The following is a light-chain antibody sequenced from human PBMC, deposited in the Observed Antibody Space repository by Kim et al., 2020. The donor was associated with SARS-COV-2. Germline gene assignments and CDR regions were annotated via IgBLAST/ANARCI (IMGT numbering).Light chain of an antibody. Sequence: QSVLTQPPSVSGATGQRVTISCTGSISNIGAGYDVHWYQQLPATAPKLLIYGNSNRPSGVPDRFSGSKSDTSASLAITGLQAEDEADYYCQSYDNSLSGYVFGSGTKVTVL. CDR3: QSYDNSLSGYV. J-gene: IGLJ1*01. CDR1: ISNIGAGYD. CDR2: GNS. V-gene: IGLV1-40*01.